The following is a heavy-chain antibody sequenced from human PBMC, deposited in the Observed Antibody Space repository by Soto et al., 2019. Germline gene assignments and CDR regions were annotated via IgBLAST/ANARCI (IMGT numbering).Heavy chain of an antibody. CDR2: IYWDDDK. CDR3: AHSPGGIWSGYFVGWYFDL. J-gene: IGHJ2*01. Sequence: KVSGPTLVKPTQTLTLTCTFSGFSLSTSGVGVGWIRQPPGKALEWLALIYWDDDKRYSPSLKSRLTITKDTSKNQVVLTMTNMDPVDTATYYCAHSPGGIWSGYFVGWYFDLWGRGTLVTVSS. D-gene: IGHD3-3*01. V-gene: IGHV2-5*02. CDR1: GFSLSTSGVG.